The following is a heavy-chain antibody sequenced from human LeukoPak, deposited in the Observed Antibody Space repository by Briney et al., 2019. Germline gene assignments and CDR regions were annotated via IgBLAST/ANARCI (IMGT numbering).Heavy chain of an antibody. CDR3: AREGLAARRSFDY. V-gene: IGHV3-53*04. Sequence: GGSLRFSCAASGFTVSSNYMSWVRQAPGKGLEWVSVIYSGGSTYYADSVKGRFTISGHNSMNTLYLQMNSLRPEDTAVYYCAREGLAARRSFDYWGQGTLVTVSS. CDR2: IYSGGST. CDR1: GFTVSSNY. D-gene: IGHD6-6*01. J-gene: IGHJ4*02.